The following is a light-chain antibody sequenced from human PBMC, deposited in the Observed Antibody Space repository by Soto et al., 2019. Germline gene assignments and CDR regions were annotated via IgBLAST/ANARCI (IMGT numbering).Light chain of an antibody. CDR1: QSISGW. J-gene: IGKJ2*01. Sequence: DIQMTQSPSTLSASVGDRVTLTCRASQSISGWLAWYQQKPGKAPKLLIYDASSVESGVPSRFSGSGSGTEFTLTISSLQPDDFATYYCQQYNSYSVTFGQGTKLEIK. CDR3: QQYNSYSVT. V-gene: IGKV1-5*01. CDR2: DAS.